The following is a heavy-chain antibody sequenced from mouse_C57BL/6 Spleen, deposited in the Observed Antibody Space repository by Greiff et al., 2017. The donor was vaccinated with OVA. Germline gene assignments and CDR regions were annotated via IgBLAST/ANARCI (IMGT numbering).Heavy chain of an antibody. V-gene: IGHV5-17*01. CDR3: ARNYDYSRNYFDY. D-gene: IGHD2-4*01. CDR1: GFTFSDYG. J-gene: IGHJ2*01. Sequence: EVKLVESGGGLVKPGGSLKLSCAASGFTFSDYGMHWVRQAPEKGLEWVAYISSGSSTIYYADTVKGRFTISRDNAKNTLFLQMTSLRSEDTAMYYCARNYDYSRNYFDYWGQGTTLTVSS. CDR2: ISSGSSTI.